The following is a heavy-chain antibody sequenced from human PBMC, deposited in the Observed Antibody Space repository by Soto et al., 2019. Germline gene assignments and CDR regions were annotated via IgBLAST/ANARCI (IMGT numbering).Heavy chain of an antibody. CDR2: IYCSGST. J-gene: IGHJ4*02. D-gene: IGHD2-2*01. Sequence: SETLSLTCTVSGGSISSYYWSWIRQPPGKGLEWIGYIYCSGSTNYNPSLKSRVTISVDTSKNQFSLKLSSVTAADTAVYYCARELDVVVPAALGYFDYWGQGTLVTVSS. V-gene: IGHV4-59*01. CDR3: ARELDVVVPAALGYFDY. CDR1: GGSISSYY.